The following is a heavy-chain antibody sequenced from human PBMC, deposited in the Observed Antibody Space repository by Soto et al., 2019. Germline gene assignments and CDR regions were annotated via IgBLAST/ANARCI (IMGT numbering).Heavy chain of an antibody. CDR2: ISYDGGNR. Sequence: GGSLRLSCVVSGFIFSGYGMHWVRQAPGKGLEWVALISYDGGNRYYADPVKGRFTISRDNSKNTLYLQMNSLRAEDTAVYYCAKDRPVKARSGSLSSWGQGTLVTVSS. CDR3: AKDRPVKARSGSLSS. V-gene: IGHV3-30*18. D-gene: IGHD1-26*01. J-gene: IGHJ5*02. CDR1: GFIFSGYG.